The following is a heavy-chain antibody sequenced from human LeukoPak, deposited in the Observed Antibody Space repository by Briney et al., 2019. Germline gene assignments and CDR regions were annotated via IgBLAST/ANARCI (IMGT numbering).Heavy chain of an antibody. D-gene: IGHD6-13*01. CDR2: INHSGST. Sequence: SETLSLTCAVGGGSFSGDYWSWIRQPPGTGLEGVGEINHSGSTNYNPSLKSRVTISVDTSKNQFSLKLSSVTAADTAVYYCARVTTIKYSSSMNDYWGQGTLVTVSS. CDR1: GGSFSGDY. V-gene: IGHV4-34*01. J-gene: IGHJ4*02. CDR3: ARVTTIKYSSSMNDY.